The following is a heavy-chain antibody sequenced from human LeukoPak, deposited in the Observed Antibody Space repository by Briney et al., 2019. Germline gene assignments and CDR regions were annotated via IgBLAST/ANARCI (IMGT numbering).Heavy chain of an antibody. J-gene: IGHJ4*02. V-gene: IGHV4-39*01. CDR2: CYYSGST. CDR3: ARLGVPAAIAN. Sequence: PSETLSLTCTVSGGSLISSGYFWGWIRQPPGKGLEWIGSCYYSGSTYYNPSLKSRITISVDTSKNQFSLKVFSVTAADTATYYCARLGVPAAIANWGQGTLLTVSS. CDR1: GGSLISSGYF. D-gene: IGHD2-2*01.